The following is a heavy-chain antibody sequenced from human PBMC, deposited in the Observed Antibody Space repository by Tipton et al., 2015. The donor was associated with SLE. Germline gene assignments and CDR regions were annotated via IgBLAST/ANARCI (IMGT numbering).Heavy chain of an antibody. J-gene: IGHJ4*02. CDR2: ISYDGSNK. CDR1: GFTFSSYA. CDR3: ASALAKGIANY. D-gene: IGHD6-13*01. V-gene: IGHV3-30*04. Sequence: SLRLSCAASGFTFSSYAMHWVRQAPGTGLEWVAVISYDGSNKYYADSVKGRFTISRDNSKNTLYLQMNSLRAEDTAVYYCASALAKGIANYWGQGSLVTVSS.